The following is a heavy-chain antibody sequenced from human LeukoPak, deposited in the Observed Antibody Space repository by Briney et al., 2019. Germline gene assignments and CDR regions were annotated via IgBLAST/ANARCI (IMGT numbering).Heavy chain of an antibody. J-gene: IGHJ4*02. Sequence: PGGSLRLSCAASGFTFSSYSMNWVRQAPGKGLEWVSYISSSSSTIYYADSVKGRFTISRDNAKNSLYLQMNSLRAEDTAVYYCARDASYQLVLNWGQGTLVTVSS. CDR3: ARDASYQLVLN. CDR2: ISSSSSTI. CDR1: GFTFSSYS. D-gene: IGHD6-6*01. V-gene: IGHV3-48*01.